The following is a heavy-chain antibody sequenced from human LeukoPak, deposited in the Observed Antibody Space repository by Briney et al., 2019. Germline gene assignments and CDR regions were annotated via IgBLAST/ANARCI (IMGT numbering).Heavy chain of an antibody. D-gene: IGHD3-10*01. CDR2: IYYSGST. J-gene: IGHJ4*02. V-gene: IGHV4-59*01. CDR3: ARIRVIAGPYGSGLTQRFFAY. Sequence: SETLSLTCAVYGGSFSSYYWSWIRQPPGKGLEWIGYIYYSGSTNYNPSLKSRVTISVDTSKNQFSLKLSSVTAADTAVYYCARIRVIAGPYGSGLTQRFFAYWGQGTLVTVS. CDR1: GGSFSSYY.